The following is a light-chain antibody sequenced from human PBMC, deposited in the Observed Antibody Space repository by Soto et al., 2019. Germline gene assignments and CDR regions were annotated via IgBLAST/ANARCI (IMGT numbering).Light chain of an antibody. Sequence: DIQMTQSPSTLSASVGDRVTITCRASQSISSWLAWYQQKPGKAPKLLIYDASSLESGVPSRFSGSGSGTEFTLTISRLQPDDFATYYCQQYNSYPWTFSQGTKVEIK. V-gene: IGKV1-5*01. J-gene: IGKJ1*01. CDR1: QSISSW. CDR2: DAS. CDR3: QQYNSYPWT.